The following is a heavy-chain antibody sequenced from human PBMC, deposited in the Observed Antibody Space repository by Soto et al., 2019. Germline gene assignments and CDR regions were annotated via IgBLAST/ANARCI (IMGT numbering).Heavy chain of an antibody. V-gene: IGHV1-69*12. D-gene: IGHD2-15*01. CDR2: IIPIFGTA. J-gene: IGHJ4*02. Sequence: QVQLVQSGAEVKKPGSSVKVSCKASGGTFSSYAISWVRQAPGQGLEWMGGIIPIFGTANYAQKFQGRVTITADESTSTAMIELSSLRSEDTAVYYVARGSRCCSGGSCYFLAGIDYWGQGALVTVSS. CDR1: GGTFSSYA. CDR3: ARGSRCCSGGSCYFLAGIDY.